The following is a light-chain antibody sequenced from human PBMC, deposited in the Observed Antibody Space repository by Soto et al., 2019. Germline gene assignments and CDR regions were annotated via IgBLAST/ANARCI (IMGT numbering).Light chain of an antibody. CDR3: AAWDASLNGVV. V-gene: IGLV1-36*01. CDR1: GSNIGRNG. CDR2: YDD. Sequence: QSVLTQPPSVSEAPRQRVTISCSGSGSNIGRNGVNWYQQLPGRPPKLVIFYDDLLPLGVSDRFSGSKSDTSASLAISDLQSEDEAEYFCAAWDASLNGVVFGGGTKLTVL. J-gene: IGLJ3*02.